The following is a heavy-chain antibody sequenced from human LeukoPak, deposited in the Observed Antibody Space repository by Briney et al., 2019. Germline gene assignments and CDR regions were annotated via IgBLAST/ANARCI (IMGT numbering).Heavy chain of an antibody. J-gene: IGHJ4*02. CDR2: IYRGTTT. V-gene: IGHV3-53*05. Sequence: GGSLRLSCEASGITVSSNYMSWVRQAPGKGLEWVSVIYRGTTTDYADSVKGRFTISRDNSKNSLYLQMNSLRTEDTALYHCAKDIAGYSSGWSDGDWGQGTLVTVSS. D-gene: IGHD6-19*01. CDR3: AKDIAGYSSGWSDGD. CDR1: GITVSSNY.